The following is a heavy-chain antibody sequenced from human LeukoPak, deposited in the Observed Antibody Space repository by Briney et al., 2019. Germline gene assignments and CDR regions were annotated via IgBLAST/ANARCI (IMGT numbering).Heavy chain of an antibody. CDR2: IRYDGSNK. CDR3: AKDRKILEYSSSSPDDY. Sequence: GGSLRLSCAASGFTFSSYGMHWVRQAPGKGLEWVAFIRYDGSNKYYADSVKGRFTISRDNSKNTLYLQMNSLRAEDTAVYYCAKDRKILEYSSSSPDDYWGQGTLVTVSS. J-gene: IGHJ4*02. D-gene: IGHD6-6*01. CDR1: GFTFSSYG. V-gene: IGHV3-30*02.